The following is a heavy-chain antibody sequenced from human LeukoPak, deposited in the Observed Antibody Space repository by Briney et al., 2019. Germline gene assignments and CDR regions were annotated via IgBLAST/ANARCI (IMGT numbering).Heavy chain of an antibody. CDR2: ISNDGSNK. V-gene: IGHV3-30-3*01. D-gene: IGHD2-15*01. J-gene: IGHJ4*02. CDR3: ARSIVVVVAARLDY. Sequence: PGGSLRLSCAASGFTFSSYAMPWVRQAPGKGLEWVALISNDGSNKYYADSVKGRFTISRDNSKNTLFLQMNSLRPEDTAVYYCARSIVVVVAARLDYWGQGTLVTVSS. CDR1: GFTFSSYA.